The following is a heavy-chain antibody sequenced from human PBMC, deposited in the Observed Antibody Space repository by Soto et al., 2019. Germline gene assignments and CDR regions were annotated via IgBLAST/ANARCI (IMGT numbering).Heavy chain of an antibody. Sequence: QVQLQESCPGLVKPSETLSLTCTVSGGSISSDSWSWIRQSPGKALEWIGYSYYNGVTKYNPSLKSRVTISVDTSQNQFSLRLTSVTAADTAVYYCARRSRSSSGWYFLDYWGQGTLVTVSS. J-gene: IGHJ4*02. D-gene: IGHD6-19*01. CDR1: GGSISSDS. CDR2: SYYNGVT. CDR3: ARRSRSSSGWYFLDY. V-gene: IGHV4-59*01.